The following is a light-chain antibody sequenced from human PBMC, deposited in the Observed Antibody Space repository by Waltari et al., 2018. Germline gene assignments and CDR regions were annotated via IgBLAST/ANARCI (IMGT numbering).Light chain of an antibody. Sequence: DIVMTQSPDSLAVSLGERATINCKSNQSLLYSSNNKNYLAWYQQKAGQTPKLLTYWASTREYGVPDRFSASGSGTDFTLTISSLQAEDVAVYYCQQYYSSSYTFGQGTKVEIK. CDR3: QQYYSSSYT. J-gene: IGKJ2*01. CDR2: WAS. V-gene: IGKV4-1*01. CDR1: QSLLYSSNNKNY.